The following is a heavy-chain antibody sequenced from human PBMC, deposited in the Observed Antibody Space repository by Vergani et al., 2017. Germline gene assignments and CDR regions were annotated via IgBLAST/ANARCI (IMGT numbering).Heavy chain of an antibody. D-gene: IGHD3-16*01. CDR2: ISWNSGSI. V-gene: IGHV3-9*01. CDR1: GFTFDDYA. CDR3: AKGALGVGWGYYYGMDV. J-gene: IGHJ6*02. Sequence: EVQLVESGGGLVQPGRSLRLSCAASGFTFDDYAMHWVRQAPGKGLEWVSGISWNSGSIGYAESVKGRFTISRDNAKNSLYLQMNSLRAEDTALYYCAKGALGVGWGYYYGMDVWGQGTTVTVSS.